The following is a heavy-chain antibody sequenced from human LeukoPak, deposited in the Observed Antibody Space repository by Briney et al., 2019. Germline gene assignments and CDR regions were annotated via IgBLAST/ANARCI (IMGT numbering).Heavy chain of an antibody. V-gene: IGHV3-21*01. D-gene: IGHD2/OR15-2a*01. CDR1: GFTFSSYS. J-gene: IGHJ4*02. CDR3: ARSPYCNSCYYFDY. Sequence: PGGSLRLSCAASGFTFSSYSMNWVRQAPGKGLEWVSSISSSSSYIYYADSVKGRFTISRDNAKNSLYLQMNSLRDEDTAVYYCARSPYCNSCYYFDYWGQGTLVAVSS. CDR2: ISSSSSYI.